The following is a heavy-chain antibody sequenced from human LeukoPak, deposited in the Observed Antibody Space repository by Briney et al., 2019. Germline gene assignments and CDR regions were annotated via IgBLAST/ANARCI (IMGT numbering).Heavy chain of an antibody. CDR2: ITGSGDDT. CDR1: GFTFSSYA. V-gene: IGHV3-23*01. J-gene: IGHJ4*02. Sequence: GGSLRLSCAASGFTFSSYAMSWVRQAPGRGLEWVSDITGSGDDTDYADSVKGRFTVSRDNSRNTLYLQINSLRVEDTAVYYCAKNGAYSGYDYIDYWGQGTLVTVSS. CDR3: AKNGAYSGYDYIDY. D-gene: IGHD5-12*01.